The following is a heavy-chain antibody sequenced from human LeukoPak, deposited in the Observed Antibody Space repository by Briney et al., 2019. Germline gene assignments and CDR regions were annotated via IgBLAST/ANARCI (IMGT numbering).Heavy chain of an antibody. Sequence: ASVKVSCKASGYTFTGYYMHWVRQAPGQGLEWMGWINPNSGGTNYAQKFQGRVTITRDTSISTAYMELSRLRSDDTAVCYCASSIVVVPAAATASWFDPWGQGTLVTVSS. CDR3: ASSIVVVPAAATASWFDP. V-gene: IGHV1-2*02. J-gene: IGHJ5*02. CDR1: GYTFTGYY. D-gene: IGHD2-2*01. CDR2: INPNSGGT.